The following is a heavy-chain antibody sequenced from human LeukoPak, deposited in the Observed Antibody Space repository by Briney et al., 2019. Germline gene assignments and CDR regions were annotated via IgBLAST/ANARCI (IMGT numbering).Heavy chain of an antibody. D-gene: IGHD6-13*01. Sequence: PGGSLRLSCAASGFTFSSYGMHWVRQAPGKGLAWVAFIRYDGSNKFYADSVKGRFTISRDNSKNTLYLQMNSLRAEDTAVYYCAKVGSSWFNYYYYYMDVWGKGTTVTISS. CDR2: IRYDGSNK. CDR1: GFTFSSYG. J-gene: IGHJ6*03. V-gene: IGHV3-30*02. CDR3: AKVGSSWFNYYYYYMDV.